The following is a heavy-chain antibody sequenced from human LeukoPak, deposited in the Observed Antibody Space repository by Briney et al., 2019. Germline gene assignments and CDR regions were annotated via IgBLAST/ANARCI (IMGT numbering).Heavy chain of an antibody. J-gene: IGHJ4*02. CDR1: GFTFRSHA. CDR2: IRQDGNEK. V-gene: IGHV3-7*03. Sequence: GTSLRLSCATSGFTFRSHAMHWVRQAPGKGLEWVANIRQDGNEKYYVDSVKGRFTISRDNAKNSLYLQMNSLRGDDTALYYCARLGVVVAADYWGQGTLVTVSS. CDR3: ARLGVVVAADY. D-gene: IGHD2-15*01.